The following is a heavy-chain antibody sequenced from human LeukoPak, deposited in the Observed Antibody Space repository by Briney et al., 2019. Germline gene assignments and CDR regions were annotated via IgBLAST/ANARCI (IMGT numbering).Heavy chain of an antibody. V-gene: IGHV3-23*01. CDR3: AKGFLGGTDQYFDS. Sequence: GGSLRLSCEASGSTFSSYAMNWVSQAQGKGLEWVSAIGSGGGSTDYADSVQGRFTISRDNSKSTLYLQMNSLRAEVTAVYYCAKGFLGGTDQYFDSWGQGTLVTVSS. CDR2: IGSGGGST. CDR1: GSTFSSYA. J-gene: IGHJ4*02. D-gene: IGHD6-19*01.